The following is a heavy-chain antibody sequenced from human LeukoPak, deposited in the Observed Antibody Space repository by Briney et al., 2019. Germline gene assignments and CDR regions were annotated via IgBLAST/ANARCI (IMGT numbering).Heavy chain of an antibody. CDR2: INPNSGGK. CDR1: GYTFTGYY. D-gene: IGHD1-26*01. V-gene: IGHV1-2*02. Sequence: ASVKVSCKASGYTFTGYYMHWVRQAPGQGLEWMGWINPNSGGKNYAHKFQDRVTMTRDTSISTAYMELSRLRSDDTAVYYCARVVGATKRFDYWGQGTLVTVSS. J-gene: IGHJ4*02. CDR3: ARVVGATKRFDY.